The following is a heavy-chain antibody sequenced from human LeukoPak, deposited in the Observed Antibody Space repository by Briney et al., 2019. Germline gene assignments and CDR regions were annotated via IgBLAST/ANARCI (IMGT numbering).Heavy chain of an antibody. CDR2: IWFDGSYK. CDR3: ARDLGITADGNYFDY. CDR1: GFRFSDHG. V-gene: IGHV3-33*01. Sequence: PGGSLRLSCAASGFRFSDHGMHWVRQAPGKGLEWVAVIWFDGSYKYYADSVEGRLTVSRDNSKYTVSLQMNSLSVEDTAVYYCARDLGITADGNYFDYWGQGTLVTVSS. J-gene: IGHJ4*02. D-gene: IGHD6-13*01.